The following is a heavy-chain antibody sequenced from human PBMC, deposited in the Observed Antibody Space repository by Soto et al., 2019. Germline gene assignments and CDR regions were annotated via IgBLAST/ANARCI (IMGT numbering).Heavy chain of an antibody. D-gene: IGHD3-10*01. Sequence: QVQLVQSGAEVKKPGSSVKVSCKASGGTFGSYGINWVRQAPGQGLEWMGGIIPIFGTTNYAQKFQGRLTITADESTGTAYMDLSSLSSEDTAMYYFASARLSPLDPWGQGTLVTVSS. J-gene: IGHJ5*02. V-gene: IGHV1-69*12. CDR3: ASARLSPLDP. CDR2: IIPIFGTT. CDR1: GGTFGSYG.